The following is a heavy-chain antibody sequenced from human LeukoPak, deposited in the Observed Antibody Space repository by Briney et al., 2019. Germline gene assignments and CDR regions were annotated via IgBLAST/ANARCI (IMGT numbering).Heavy chain of an antibody. CDR1: GFTFSRDW. CDR3: ATPLDYYDRSDSHQGGD. D-gene: IGHD3-22*01. Sequence: PGGSLRLSCAASGFTFSRDWMTWVRQAPGKGVEWVANINDDGSEKNYVHSVTRRFTISRDPAKNSLYLPLNSLRAEDTAVYSCATPLDYYDRSDSHQGGDWGQGTLVTVSS. CDR2: INDDGSEK. J-gene: IGHJ4*02. V-gene: IGHV3-7*03.